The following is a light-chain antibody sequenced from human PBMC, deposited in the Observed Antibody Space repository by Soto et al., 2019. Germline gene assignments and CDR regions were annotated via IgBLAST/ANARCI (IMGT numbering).Light chain of an antibody. CDR1: QTISSW. Sequence: DIQMTQSPSTLSGSVGDRVTINWRASQTISSWLAWYQQKPGKAPKLLIYKASTLKSGVPSRFSGSGSGTEFTLTISSLQPDDFATYYCQHYNSYSEAFGQGTKVDIK. CDR2: KAS. V-gene: IGKV1-5*03. J-gene: IGKJ1*01. CDR3: QHYNSYSEA.